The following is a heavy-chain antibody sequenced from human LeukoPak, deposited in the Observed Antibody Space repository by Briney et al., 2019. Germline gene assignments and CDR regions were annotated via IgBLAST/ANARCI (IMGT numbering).Heavy chain of an antibody. D-gene: IGHD4-23*01. V-gene: IGHV1-2*02. Sequence: ASVKVSCKASGYTFTGYYMHWVRQAPGQGLEWMGWINPNSGGTNYAQKFQGRVTMTRDTSISTAYMELSRVRSDDTAVYYCARDNFRTVVKRDFDYCGHRDLLTVSS. CDR1: GYTFTGYY. CDR2: INPNSGGT. J-gene: IGHJ4*01. CDR3: ARDNFRTVVKRDFDY.